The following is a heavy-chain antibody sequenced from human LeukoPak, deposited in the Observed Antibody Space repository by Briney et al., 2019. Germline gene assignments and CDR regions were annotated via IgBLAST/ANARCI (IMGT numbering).Heavy chain of an antibody. CDR3: ARGSVAGVRAFDI. V-gene: IGHV3-21*01. Sequence: GGSLRLSCAASGFTSSSYSMNWVRQAPGKGLEWVSSISSSSSYIYYADSVKGRFTISRDNAKNSLYLQMNSLRAEDTAVYYCARGSVAGVRAFDIWGQGTMVTVSS. CDR2: ISSSSSYI. J-gene: IGHJ3*02. CDR1: GFTSSSYS. D-gene: IGHD6-19*01.